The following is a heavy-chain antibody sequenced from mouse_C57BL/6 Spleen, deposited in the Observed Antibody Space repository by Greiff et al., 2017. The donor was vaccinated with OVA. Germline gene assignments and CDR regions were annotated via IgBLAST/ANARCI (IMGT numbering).Heavy chain of an antibody. CDR1: GFTFSSYT. CDR3: ARHGYYSNYGFAWFAY. J-gene: IGHJ3*01. D-gene: IGHD2-5*01. CDR2: ISGGGGNT. V-gene: IGHV5-9*01. Sequence: DVMLVESGGGLVKPGGSLKLSCAASGFTFSSYTMSWVRQTPEKRLEWVATISGGGGNTYYPDSVKGRFTISRDNAKNTLYLQMRSLRSEDTALYYCARHGYYSNYGFAWFAYWGQGTLVTVSA.